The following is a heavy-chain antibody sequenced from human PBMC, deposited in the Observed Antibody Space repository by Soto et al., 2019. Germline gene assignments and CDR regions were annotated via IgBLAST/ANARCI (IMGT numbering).Heavy chain of an antibody. V-gene: IGHV4-39*01. CDR3: ARQGWFTTVTTSPIWWFDP. D-gene: IGHD4-17*01. J-gene: IGHJ5*02. CDR2: IYYSGST. CDR1: GGSISSSSYY. Sequence: QLQLQESGPGLVKPSETLSLTCTVSGGSISSSSYYWGWIRQPPGKGLEWIGSIYYSGSTYYNPSLKSRVTISVDTSKNQFSLKLSSVTAADTAVYYCARQGWFTTVTTSPIWWFDPWGQGTLVTVSS.